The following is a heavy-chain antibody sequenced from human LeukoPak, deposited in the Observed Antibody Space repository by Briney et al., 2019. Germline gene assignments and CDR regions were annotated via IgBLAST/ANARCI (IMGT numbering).Heavy chain of an antibody. J-gene: IGHJ4*02. Sequence: SDTLSLTCGVYGGSFSGYYYNWIRQSPGKGLEWIAEINHLGSTNYNPPLKSRVAISIETSKSQFSLRLSSVTAADTAVYYCASGGYNIDWMKDAPDNWGQGTLVTVSS. CDR3: ASGGYNIDWMKDAPDN. V-gene: IGHV4-34*01. CDR2: INHLGST. CDR1: GGSFSGYY. D-gene: IGHD3-9*01.